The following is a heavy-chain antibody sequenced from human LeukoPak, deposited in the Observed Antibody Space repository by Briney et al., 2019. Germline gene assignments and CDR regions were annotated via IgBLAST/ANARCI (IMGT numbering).Heavy chain of an antibody. J-gene: IGHJ5*02. Sequence: QSGGSLRLSCAASGFTFSSYAMSWVRQAPGKGLEWVSTIRNSGGRTYYADSVKGRFTISRDNSKSTLYLQVSSLRAEDTAVYYCAKDRGNNYGLGVSWGQGTLVTVSS. CDR3: AKDRGNNYGLGVS. D-gene: IGHD5-18*01. CDR2: IRNSGGRT. CDR1: GFTFSSYA. V-gene: IGHV3-23*01.